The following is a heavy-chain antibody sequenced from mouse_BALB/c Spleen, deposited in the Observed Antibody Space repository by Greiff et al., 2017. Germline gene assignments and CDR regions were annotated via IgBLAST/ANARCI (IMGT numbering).Heavy chain of an antibody. J-gene: IGHJ4*01. Sequence: EVKLVESGGGLVQPGGSRKLSCAASGFTFSSFGMHWVRQAPEKGLEWVAYISSGSSTIYYADTVKGRFTISRDNPKNTLFLQMTSLRSEDTAMYYCARGNYRYYYAMDYWGQGTSVTVSS. V-gene: IGHV5-17*02. CDR3: ARGNYRYYYAMDY. CDR2: ISSGSSTI. D-gene: IGHD2-1*01. CDR1: GFTFSSFG.